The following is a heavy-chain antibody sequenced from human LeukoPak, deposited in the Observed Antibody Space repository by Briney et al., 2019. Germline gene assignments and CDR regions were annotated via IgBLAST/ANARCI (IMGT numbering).Heavy chain of an antibody. CDR1: GYTFTSYY. CDR2: INPSGGST. CDR3: ARDLSTHDSRAYGMDV. D-gene: IGHD3-22*01. V-gene: IGHV1-46*01. J-gene: IGHJ6*02. Sequence: ASVKVSCKASGYTFTSYYMHWVRQAPGQGLEWMGIINPSGGSTSYAQKFQGRVTMTRDTSTSTVYMELSSLRSEDTAVYYCARDLSTHDSRAYGMDVWGQGTTVTVSS.